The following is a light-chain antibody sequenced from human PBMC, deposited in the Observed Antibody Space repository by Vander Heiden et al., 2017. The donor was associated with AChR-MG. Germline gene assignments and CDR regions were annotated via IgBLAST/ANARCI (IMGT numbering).Light chain of an antibody. V-gene: IGLV2-23*02. Sequence: QSALTQPASVSGSPGQSITISCTGTSSDVGSYNLVSWYQQHPGKAPKLMIYDVTKRPSGVSNRFSGSKSGNTASLTISGLQAEDEADYYCCSYAGGSTFAWLFGGGSKLTVL. CDR2: DVT. J-gene: IGLJ2*01. CDR1: SSDVGSYNL. CDR3: CSYAGGSTFAWL.